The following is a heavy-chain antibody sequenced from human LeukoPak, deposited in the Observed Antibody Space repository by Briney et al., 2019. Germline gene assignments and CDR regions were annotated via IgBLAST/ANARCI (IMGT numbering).Heavy chain of an antibody. D-gene: IGHD5-18*01. CDR1: GYTFSDHY. V-gene: IGHV1-2*04. Sequence: ASVKVSCKASGYTFSDHYMHWVRQAPGQGLEWLGWINPNSGGTNYAQKFQGWVTMTRDTSISTAYMELSRLRSDDTAVYYCARGNSYGNHVYFDYWGQGTLVTVSS. J-gene: IGHJ4*02. CDR2: INPNSGGT. CDR3: ARGNSYGNHVYFDY.